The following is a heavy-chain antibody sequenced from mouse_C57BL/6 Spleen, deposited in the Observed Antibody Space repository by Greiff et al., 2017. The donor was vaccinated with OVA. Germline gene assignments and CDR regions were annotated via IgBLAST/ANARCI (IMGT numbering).Heavy chain of an antibody. J-gene: IGHJ2*01. V-gene: IGHV5-17*01. CDR2: ISSGSSTI. CDR3: ARRDLLWSYFDY. CDR1: GFTFSDYG. D-gene: IGHD2-1*01. Sequence: EVKLMESGGGLVKPGGSLKLSCAASGFTFSDYGMHWVRQAPEKGLEWVAYISSGSSTIYYADTVKGRFTISRDNAKNTLFLQMTSLRSEDTAMYYCARRDLLWSYFDYWGQGTTLTVSS.